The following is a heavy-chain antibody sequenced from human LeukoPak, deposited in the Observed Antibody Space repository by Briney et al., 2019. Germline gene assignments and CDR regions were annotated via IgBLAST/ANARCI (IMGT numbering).Heavy chain of an antibody. D-gene: IGHD6-13*01. V-gene: IGHV4-34*01. CDR3: AREPDAAAGIDP. CDR2: INHSGST. J-gene: IGHJ5*02. Sequence: SETLSLTCAVYGGSFSGYYWSWLRQPPGKGLEWIGEINHSGSTNYNPSLKSRVTIPVDTSKNQFSLKLSSVTAADTAVYYCAREPDAAAGIDPWGQGTLVTVSS. CDR1: GGSFSGYY.